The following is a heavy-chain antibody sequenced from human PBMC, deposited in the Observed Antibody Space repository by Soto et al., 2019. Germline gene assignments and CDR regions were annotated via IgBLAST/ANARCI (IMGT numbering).Heavy chain of an antibody. D-gene: IGHD2-15*01. CDR2: IRSKAYGGTT. V-gene: IGHV3-49*03. CDR3: TRDPEGYCSGGSCRPYFDY. CDR1: GFTFGDYA. J-gene: IGHJ4*02. Sequence: PGGSLRLSCTASGFTFGDYAMSWFRQAPGKGLEWVGFIRSKAYGGTTEYAASVKGRFTISRDDSKSIAYLQMNSLKTEDTAVYYCTRDPEGYCSGGSCRPYFDYWGQGTLVTVSS.